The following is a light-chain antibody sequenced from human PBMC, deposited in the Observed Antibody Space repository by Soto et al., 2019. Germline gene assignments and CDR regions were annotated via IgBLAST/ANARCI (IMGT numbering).Light chain of an antibody. J-gene: IGKJ4*01. Sequence: MTQSPLSLPVTLGQPASISCRSNQSLVHSDGIAYFSWYQQRPGKAPKLLIYAASSLHSGVPSGFSGSGSGTDFTLTISSLQPEDFATYYCQHSYSTPPTFGGGTKVDIK. CDR2: AAS. CDR3: QHSYSTPPT. CDR1: QSLVHSDGIAY. V-gene: IGKV1-39*01.